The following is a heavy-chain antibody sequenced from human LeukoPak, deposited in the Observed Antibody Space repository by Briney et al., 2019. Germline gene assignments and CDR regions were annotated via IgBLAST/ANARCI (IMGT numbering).Heavy chain of an antibody. CDR1: GFTFSNAW. D-gene: IGHD1-26*01. CDR2: IKSKTDGGTT. J-gene: IGHJ3*02. CDR3: TTDLFWELRAFDI. Sequence: GGSLRLSCAASGFTFSNAWMSWVRQAPGKGLEWVGRIKSKTDGGTTDYAAPVKGRFTISRDDSKNTLYLQMNSLKTEDTAVYYCTTDLFWELRAFDIWGQGTMVTVSS. V-gene: IGHV3-15*01.